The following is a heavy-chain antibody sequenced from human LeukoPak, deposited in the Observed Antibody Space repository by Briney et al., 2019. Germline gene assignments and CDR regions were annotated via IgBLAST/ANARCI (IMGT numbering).Heavy chain of an antibody. Sequence: SETLSLTCAVYGGSFSGYYWSWIRQPPGKGLEWIGEINHSGSTNYNPSLKSRVTISVDTSKNQFSLKLSSVAAADTVVYYCARLTHRAYYYGSGSYYKVFDYWGQGTLVTVSS. CDR2: INHSGST. D-gene: IGHD3-10*01. CDR1: GGSFSGYY. CDR3: ARLTHRAYYYGSGSYYKVFDY. J-gene: IGHJ4*02. V-gene: IGHV4-34*01.